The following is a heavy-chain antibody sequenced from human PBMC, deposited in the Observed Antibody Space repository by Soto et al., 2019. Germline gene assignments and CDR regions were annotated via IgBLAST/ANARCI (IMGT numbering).Heavy chain of an antibody. D-gene: IGHD6-13*01. V-gene: IGHV3-66*01. J-gene: IGHJ5*02. CDR2: IYSGGDT. CDR3: ARDGYSSSWSVT. CDR1: GTTVSRNY. Sequence: QLVQSGGGLVQPGGSLRLSCAASGTTVSRNYMTWVRQAPGKGLEWLSIIYSGGDTYYADSVKGRFTIPRDNPKNTVYLQMANLRAEDTAVYYCARDGYSSSWSVTWGQGTLVTVSS.